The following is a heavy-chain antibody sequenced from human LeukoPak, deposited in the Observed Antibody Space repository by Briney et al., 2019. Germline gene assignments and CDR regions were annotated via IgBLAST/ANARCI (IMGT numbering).Heavy chain of an antibody. V-gene: IGHV1-18*01. CDR2: ISAYNGNT. J-gene: IGHJ6*02. D-gene: IGHD2-15*01. CDR3: ARAGSGYCSGGSCRNLYYYYGMDV. CDR1: GYTFTSYD. Sequence: ASVKVSCKASGYTFTSYDINWVRQATGQGLEWMGWISAYNGNTNYAQKLQGWVTMTRDTSISTAYMELSRLRSDDTAVYYCARAGSGYCSGGSCRNLYYYYGMDVWGQGTTVTVSS.